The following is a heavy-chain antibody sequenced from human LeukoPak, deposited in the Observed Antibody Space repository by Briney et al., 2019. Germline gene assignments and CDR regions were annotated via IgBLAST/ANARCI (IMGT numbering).Heavy chain of an antibody. CDR2: IYYSGST. V-gene: IGHV4-30-4*08. Sequence: SETLSLTCTVSGGSISSGDYYWSWIRQSPGKGLEWIGYIYYSGSTYYNPSLKSRVTISVDTSKNQFSLKLSSVTAADTAVYNCARKYDYVWGSYRDYFDYWGQGTLVTVSS. D-gene: IGHD3-16*02. CDR1: GGSISSGDYY. J-gene: IGHJ4*02. CDR3: ARKYDYVWGSYRDYFDY.